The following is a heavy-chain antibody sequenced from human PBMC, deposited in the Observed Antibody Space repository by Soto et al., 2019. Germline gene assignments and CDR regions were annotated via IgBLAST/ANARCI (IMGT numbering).Heavy chain of an antibody. CDR1: GFTFRSYV. V-gene: IGHV3-30*19. J-gene: IGHJ4*02. CDR3: ARWGTTGGLDV. Sequence: QVQLVESGGGVVQPGTSLRLSCVGSGFTFRSYVIHWVRQAPGKGLEWVALTSYDGSNKYYDDFVKGRFTISRDNSRNTVDLQMDNLRLEDTALYYCARWGTTGGLDVWGQGTLVSVSS. CDR2: TSYDGSNK. D-gene: IGHD3-16*01.